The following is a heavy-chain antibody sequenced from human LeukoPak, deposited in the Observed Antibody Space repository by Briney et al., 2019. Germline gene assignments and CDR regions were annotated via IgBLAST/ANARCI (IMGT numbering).Heavy chain of an antibody. V-gene: IGHV4-39*07. D-gene: IGHD4-17*01. Sequence: PSETLSLTCTVSGGSISSSSYYWGWIRQPPGKGLEWIGEINHSGSTNYNPSLKSRVTISVDTSKNQFSLKLSSVTAADTAVYYCARLQKYGPYWYFDLWGRGTLVTVSS. CDR3: ARLQKYGPYWYFDL. CDR2: INHSGST. J-gene: IGHJ2*01. CDR1: GGSISSSSYY.